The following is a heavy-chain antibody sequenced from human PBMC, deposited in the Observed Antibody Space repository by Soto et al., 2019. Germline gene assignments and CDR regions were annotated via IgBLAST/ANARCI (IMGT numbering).Heavy chain of an antibody. CDR2: IIPIFGTA. D-gene: IGHD2-15*01. V-gene: IGHV1-69*06. CDR1: GGTFSSYA. J-gene: IGHJ3*01. Sequence: QVQLVQSGAEVKKPGSSVKVSCKASGGTFSSYAISWVRQGPGQGLEWMGGIIPIFGTANYAQKFQGRVTLTEDKSTSTPYRELSSLRGEDTAVYYCARVAQDIVVVVAATRGAAFELWGPGTTVTLSS. CDR3: ARVAQDIVVVVAATRGAAFEL.